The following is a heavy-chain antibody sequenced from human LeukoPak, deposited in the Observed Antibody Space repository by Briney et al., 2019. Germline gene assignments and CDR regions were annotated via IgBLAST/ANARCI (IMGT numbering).Heavy chain of an antibody. V-gene: IGHV3-74*01. D-gene: IGHD1-26*01. J-gene: IGHJ4*02. CDR1: GFTFSSDW. Sequence: PGGSLRLSCASSGFTFSSDWMYWVRQAPGRGPVWVSGIKPDGTYTHYADSVKGRFTISRDNAKNTLYLQMNSLRAEDTAMYYCAGDDGTYPYYFNYWGQGTLVTVS. CDR3: AGDDGTYPYYFNY. CDR2: IKPDGTYT.